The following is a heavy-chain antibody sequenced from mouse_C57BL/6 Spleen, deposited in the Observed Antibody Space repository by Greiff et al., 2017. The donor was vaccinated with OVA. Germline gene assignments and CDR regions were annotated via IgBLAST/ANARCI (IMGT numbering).Heavy chain of an antibody. D-gene: IGHD1-1*01. Sequence: QVQLQQPGAELVRPGSSVKLSCKASGYTFTSYWMHWVKQRPIQGLEWIGNIDPSDSETHYNQKFKDKATLTVDKSSSPAYMQLSSLTSEDSAVYYCARSPHYYGSDYFDYWGQGTTLTVSS. CDR2: IDPSDSET. CDR3: ARSPHYYGSDYFDY. V-gene: IGHV1-52*01. J-gene: IGHJ2*01. CDR1: GYTFTSYW.